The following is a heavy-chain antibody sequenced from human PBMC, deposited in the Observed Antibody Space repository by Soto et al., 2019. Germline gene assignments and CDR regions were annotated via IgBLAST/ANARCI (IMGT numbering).Heavy chain of an antibody. CDR2: IYWDDAK. Sequence: QITLKESGPTLVNPTQPLTLTCTFSGFSLSTSGVGVGWIRQPPGKALEWLALIYWDDAKRYNPSLRTRLTITKGTSKNQVVLIMTKMDPVDTATYYCSHLNYYGSGGSTYAFDVWGQGTMVAVPS. CDR1: GFSLSTSGVG. D-gene: IGHD3-10*01. V-gene: IGHV2-5*02. J-gene: IGHJ3*01. CDR3: SHLNYYGSGGSTYAFDV.